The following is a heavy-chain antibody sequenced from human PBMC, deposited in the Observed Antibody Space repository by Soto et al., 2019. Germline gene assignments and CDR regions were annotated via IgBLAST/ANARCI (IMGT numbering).Heavy chain of an antibody. V-gene: IGHV1-69*13. CDR2: IIPIFGTA. CDR3: ARSYDFWSGYSSVPLSYYYGMDA. D-gene: IGHD3-3*01. J-gene: IGHJ6*02. CDR1: GGTFSSYA. Sequence: SVKVSCKASGGTFSSYAISWVRQAPGQGLEWMGGIIPIFGTANYAQKFQGRVTITADESTSTAYMELSSLRSEDTAVYYCARSYDFWSGYSSVPLSYYYGMDAWGQGTTVTVSS.